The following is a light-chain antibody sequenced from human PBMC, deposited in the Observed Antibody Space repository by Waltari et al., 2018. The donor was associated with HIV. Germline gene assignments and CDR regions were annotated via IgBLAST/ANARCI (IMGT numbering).Light chain of an antibody. CDR3: SSYGDNNWLI. V-gene: IGLV2-8*01. CDR2: EVT. CDR1: SSDIGAYDS. J-gene: IGLJ2*01. Sequence: QSALTQPPSASGSLGQPVTISCIGSSSDIGAYDSVSWFQQIPHNAPTLLLYEVTKRPSCVPDRFSGSRSGNTAFLTVSGLQPNDTAAYFCSSYGDNNWLIFGGGTNLTVL.